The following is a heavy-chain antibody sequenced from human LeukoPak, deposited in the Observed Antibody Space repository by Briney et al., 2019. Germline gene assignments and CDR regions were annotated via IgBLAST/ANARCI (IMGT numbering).Heavy chain of an antibody. J-gene: IGHJ6*03. Sequence: ASVKVSCKASGYTFTGYYFHWVRQAPGQGLEWMGWINPNTAGTNYAQKFLGGVTLTWDTSISTAYMELNRLTSDDTAVYYCATSAGDYRAGHYYYMGVWGKGTSVTVSS. D-gene: IGHD4-11*01. CDR1: GYTFTGYY. V-gene: IGHV1-2*02. CDR2: INPNTAGT. CDR3: ATSAGDYRAGHYYYMGV.